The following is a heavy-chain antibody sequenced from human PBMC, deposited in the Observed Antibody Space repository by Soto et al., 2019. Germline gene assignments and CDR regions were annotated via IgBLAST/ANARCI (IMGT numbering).Heavy chain of an antibody. CDR3: AREHDIVVVVAARPGYGMDV. D-gene: IGHD2-15*01. V-gene: IGHV1-18*01. CDR2: ISAYNGNT. J-gene: IGHJ6*02. Sequence: QVQLVQSGAEVKKPGASVKVSCKASGYTFTSYGISWVRQAPGQGLEWMGWISAYNGNTNYAQKLQGRVTMTTDTSTSTAYMELRSLRSDDTAVYYCAREHDIVVVVAARPGYGMDVWGQGTTVTVSS. CDR1: GYTFTSYG.